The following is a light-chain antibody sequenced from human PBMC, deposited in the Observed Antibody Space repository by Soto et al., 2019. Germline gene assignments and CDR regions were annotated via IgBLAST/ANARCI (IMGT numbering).Light chain of an antibody. V-gene: IGLV1-44*01. CDR1: NSNIGSNP. CDR3: AAWDASLNGVV. CDR2: SAD. J-gene: IGLJ2*01. Sequence: QSVLTQPPSASGTPGQRVTISCSGSNSNIGSNPVNWYQQLPGTAPRLLMYSADQRPSGVPDRISGSKSGPSASLAISGLQSEDEADYYCAAWDASLNGVVFGGGTKLTVL.